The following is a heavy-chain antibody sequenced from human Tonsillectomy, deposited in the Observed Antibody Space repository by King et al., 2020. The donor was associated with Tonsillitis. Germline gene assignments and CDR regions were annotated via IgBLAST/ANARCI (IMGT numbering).Heavy chain of an antibody. CDR2: INPNSVGK. V-gene: IGHV1-2*02. J-gene: IGHJ4*02. CDR3: ARDGGGAYFDY. CDR1: GYTFTGYY. D-gene: IGHD3-16*01. Sequence: VQLVESGAEVKKPGASVKVSCKASGYTFTGYYMHWVRQAPGQGLEWMGWINPNSVGKNGAQKFQGRVTMTRDTSISTAYMELRRLRSDDTAVYYCARDGGGAYFDYWGQGTLVTVSS.